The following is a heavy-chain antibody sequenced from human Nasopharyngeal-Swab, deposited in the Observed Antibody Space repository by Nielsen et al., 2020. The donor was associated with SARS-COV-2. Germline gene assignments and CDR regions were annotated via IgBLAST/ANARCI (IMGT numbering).Heavy chain of an antibody. CDR3: AKMRDWGDFAFDI. J-gene: IGHJ3*02. CDR2: IRGNGVST. CDR1: GFTFTSYA. V-gene: IGHV3-23*01. Sequence: GGFLRLSCAASGFTFTSYAMSWVRQAPGKGLEWVSSIRGNGVSTYYADSVKGRFTISSDKSKSTLELQMSSLRAGDTAVYYCAKMRDWGDFAFDIWGQGTMVIVSS. D-gene: IGHD7-27*01.